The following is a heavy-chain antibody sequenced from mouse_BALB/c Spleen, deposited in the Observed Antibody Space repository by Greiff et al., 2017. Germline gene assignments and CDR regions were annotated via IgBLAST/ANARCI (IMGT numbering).Heavy chain of an antibody. J-gene: IGHJ3*01. CDR1: GFTFSNYW. CDR3: TRGSSHFAY. V-gene: IGHV6-6*02. Sequence: EVKLVESGGGLVQPGGSMKLSCVASGFTFSNYWMNWVRQSPEKGLEWVAEIRLKSNNYATHYAESVKGRFTISRDDSKSSVYLQMNNLRAEDTGIYYCTRGSSHFAYWGQGTLVTVSA. CDR2: IRLKSNNYAT. D-gene: IGHD1-1*01.